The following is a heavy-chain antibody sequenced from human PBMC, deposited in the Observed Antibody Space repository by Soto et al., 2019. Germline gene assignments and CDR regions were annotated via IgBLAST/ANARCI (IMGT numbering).Heavy chain of an antibody. CDR1: GFSLTTSGVG. D-gene: IGHD3-3*01. Sequence: QITLKESGPTVVKPTETLTLTCTFSGFSLTTSGVGVGWVRQSPGKAPEGLALIYWDDDKRYSTSLKSRLTITQVTSKNQVVLTMANVDPADTATYYCAHRVLRTVFGLVTTAAIYFDFWGQGTPVVVSS. J-gene: IGHJ4*02. CDR3: AHRVLRTVFGLVTTAAIYFDF. CDR2: IYWDDDK. V-gene: IGHV2-5*02.